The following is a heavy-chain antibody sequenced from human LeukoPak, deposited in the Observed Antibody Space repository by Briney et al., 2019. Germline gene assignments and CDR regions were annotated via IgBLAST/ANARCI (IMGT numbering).Heavy chain of an antibody. V-gene: IGHV4-61*01. CDR1: GGSVSGDPYY. D-gene: IGHD2-15*01. CDR2: ISYSGNI. Sequence: SETLSLTCTVSGGSVSGDPYYWSWIRQPPGKGPEWIGHISYSGNINSNPSLKSRVTASIDTSKNQFSLKLSSVTAADTAVYYCARYCTGANCYSNRGAFGIWGRGTMVTVSS. J-gene: IGHJ3*02. CDR3: ARYCTGANCYSNRGAFGI.